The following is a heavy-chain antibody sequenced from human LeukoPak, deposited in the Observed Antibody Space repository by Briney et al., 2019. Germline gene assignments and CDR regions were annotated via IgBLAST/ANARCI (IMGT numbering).Heavy chain of an antibody. D-gene: IGHD3-10*01. CDR1: GFTFSSYS. CDR2: ISSSSSYI. CDR3: TTDRAAELLWFGELLVKHNY. V-gene: IGHV3-21*03. J-gene: IGHJ4*02. Sequence: SGGSLRLSCAASGFTFSSYSMNWVRQAPGKGLEWVSSISSSSSYIYYADSVKGRFTISRDDSKNTLYLQMNSLKTEDTAVYYCTTDRAAELLWFGELLVKHNYWGQGTLVTVSS.